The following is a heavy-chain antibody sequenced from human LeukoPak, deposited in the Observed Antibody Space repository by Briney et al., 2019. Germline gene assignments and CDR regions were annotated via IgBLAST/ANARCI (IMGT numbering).Heavy chain of an antibody. J-gene: IGHJ4*02. Sequence: GGSLRLSCAASGFTFSSYAMSWVRQAPGKGLEWVSAISGSGGSTYYADSVKGRFTISRDNSRNTLYLQMNSLRAEDTAVYYCAKGVVGATTRFDYWGQGTLVTVSS. CDR2: ISGSGGST. D-gene: IGHD1-26*01. V-gene: IGHV3-23*01. CDR3: AKGVVGATTRFDY. CDR1: GFTFSSYA.